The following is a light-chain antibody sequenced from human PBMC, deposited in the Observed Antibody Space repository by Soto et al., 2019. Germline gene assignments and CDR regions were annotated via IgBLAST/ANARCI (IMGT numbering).Light chain of an antibody. CDR3: SSYTGSNTLV. CDR2: EVT. Sequence: QSALTQPASVSGSPGQSITFSCTGTSSDVGGYNYVSWYQQHPGKAPKLMIYEVTNRPSGVSNRFYGSRSGNTASLTISGLQAEDEAYYYCSSYTGSNTLVFGRGTKLTVL. J-gene: IGLJ2*01. V-gene: IGLV2-14*01. CDR1: SSDVGGYNY.